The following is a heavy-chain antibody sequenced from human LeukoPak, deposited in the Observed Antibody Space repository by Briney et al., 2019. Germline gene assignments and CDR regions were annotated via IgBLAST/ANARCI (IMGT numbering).Heavy chain of an antibody. D-gene: IGHD3-16*01. Sequence: PSETLSLTCTVSGGSISSSSYYWGWIRQPPGKGLEWIGSIYYSGSTSYNPSLKSRVTMSVDTSMNQVSLKLSSLTAADTAVYYCAASSGVTLGRFWGQGTLVSVSS. CDR2: IYYSGST. CDR3: AASSGVTLGRF. J-gene: IGHJ4*02. V-gene: IGHV4-39*07. CDR1: GGSISSSSYY.